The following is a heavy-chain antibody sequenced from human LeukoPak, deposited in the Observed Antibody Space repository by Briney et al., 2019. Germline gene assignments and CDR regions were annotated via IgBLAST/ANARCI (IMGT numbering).Heavy chain of an antibody. V-gene: IGHV4-4*07. Sequence: PSETLSLTCTVSGGSISSYYWSWIRQPAGKGLEWIGRIYTSGSTNYNPSLKSRVTMSVDTSKNQFSLKLSSVTAADTAVYYCARMKLRYFDWFFDYWGQGTLVTVSS. J-gene: IGHJ4*02. CDR1: GGSISSYY. CDR3: ARMKLRYFDWFFDY. CDR2: IYTSGST. D-gene: IGHD3-9*01.